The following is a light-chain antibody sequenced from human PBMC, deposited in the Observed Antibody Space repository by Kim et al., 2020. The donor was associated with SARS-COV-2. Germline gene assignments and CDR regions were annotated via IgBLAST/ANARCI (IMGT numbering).Light chain of an antibody. CDR1: QSISNS. Sequence: LPPGESAPLSCRASQSISNSLVWYQKRPGQAPRLLIYGASSRPSCIPDRFIGSGSGTDFTLTINSLEPEDFAVYYCQQYGVSPMYTFGQGTKLEI. V-gene: IGKV3-20*01. CDR3: QQYGVSPMYT. J-gene: IGKJ2*01. CDR2: GAS.